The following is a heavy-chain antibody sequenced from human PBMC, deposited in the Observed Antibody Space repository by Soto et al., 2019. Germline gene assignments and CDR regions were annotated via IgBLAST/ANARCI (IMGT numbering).Heavy chain of an antibody. CDR2: IYYSGST. J-gene: IGHJ5*02. Sequence: SETLSLTCTVSGGSISSGGYYWSWIRQHPGKGLEWIGYIYYSGSTYYNPSLKSRVTISVDTSKNQFSLKLSSVTAADTAVYYCARDGGYCSSTSCYFSDHWFDPWGQGTLVTVSS. CDR1: GGSISSGGYY. CDR3: ARDGGYCSSTSCYFSDHWFDP. V-gene: IGHV4-31*03. D-gene: IGHD2-2*01.